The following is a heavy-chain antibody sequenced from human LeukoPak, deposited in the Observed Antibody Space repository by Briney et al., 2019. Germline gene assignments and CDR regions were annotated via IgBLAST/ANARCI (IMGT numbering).Heavy chain of an antibody. D-gene: IGHD6-19*01. J-gene: IGHJ4*02. V-gene: IGHV1-8*01. CDR1: GYTFTSYD. CDR3: AIRRSGLYSSGWYAAGY. Sequence: ASVKVSCKASGYTFTSYDINWVRQATGQGLEWMGWMNPNSGNTGYAQKFQGRVTMTRNTSISTAYMELSSLRSEDTAVYYCAIRRSGLYSSGWYAAGYWGQGTLVTVSS. CDR2: MNPNSGNT.